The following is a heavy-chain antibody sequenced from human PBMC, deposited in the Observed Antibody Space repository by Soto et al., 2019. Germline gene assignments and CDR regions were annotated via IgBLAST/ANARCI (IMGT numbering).Heavy chain of an antibody. CDR1: GYTFTSYA. V-gene: IGHV1-3*01. D-gene: IGHD3-22*01. CDR2: INAGNGNT. J-gene: IGHJ4*02. Sequence: ASVKVSCKASGYTFTSYAMHWVRQAPGQRLEWMGWINAGNGNTKYSQKFQGRVTITRDTSASTAYMELSSLRSEDTAVYYCARDLRITMIVVVSYWGQGTLVTVSS. CDR3: ARDLRITMIVVVSY.